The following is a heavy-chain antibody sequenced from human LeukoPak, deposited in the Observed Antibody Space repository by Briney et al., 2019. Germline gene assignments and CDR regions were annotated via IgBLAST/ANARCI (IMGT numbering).Heavy chain of an antibody. V-gene: IGHV1-69*04. J-gene: IGHJ5*02. CDR2: IIPILGIA. D-gene: IGHD6-13*01. CDR3: AREDYKRAAAGTGWFDP. Sequence: SVKVSCKASGGTFSSYAISWVRQAPGQGLEWMGRIIPILGIANYAQKFQGRVTITADKSTSTAYMELSSLRSEDTAVYYCAREDYKRAAAGTGWFDPWGQGTLVTVSS. CDR1: GGTFSSYA.